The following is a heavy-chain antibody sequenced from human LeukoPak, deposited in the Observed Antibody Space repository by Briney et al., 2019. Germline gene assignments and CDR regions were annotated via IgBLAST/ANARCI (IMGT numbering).Heavy chain of an antibody. V-gene: IGHV3-64*01. CDR2: ISSNGGST. Sequence: GGSLKLSCAASGFTFSSYAMHWVRQASGKGLEYVSAISSNGGSTYYANSVKGRFIISRDNSKNMLYLQMGSLRAEDMAVYYCARGLWFGEPKVDYWGQGTLVTVSS. CDR3: ARGLWFGEPKVDY. D-gene: IGHD3-10*01. J-gene: IGHJ4*02. CDR1: GFTFSSYA.